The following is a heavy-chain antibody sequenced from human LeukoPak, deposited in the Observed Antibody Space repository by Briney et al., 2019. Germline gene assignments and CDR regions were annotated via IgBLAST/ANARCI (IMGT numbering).Heavy chain of an antibody. Sequence: GGSLRLSCAASGFTVSSNYMSWVRQARGKGLEWVSVIYSGGSTYYADSVKGRFTISRDNSKNTLYLQMNSLRAEDTAVYYCATGNQHDYGDYFDYWGQGTLVTVSS. J-gene: IGHJ4*02. CDR1: GFTVSSNY. V-gene: IGHV3-53*01. CDR2: IYSGGST. D-gene: IGHD4-17*01. CDR3: ATGNQHDYGDYFDY.